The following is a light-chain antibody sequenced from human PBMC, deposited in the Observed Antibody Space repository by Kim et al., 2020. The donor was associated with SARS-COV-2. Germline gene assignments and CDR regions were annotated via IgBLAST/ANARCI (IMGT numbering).Light chain of an antibody. CDR1: QSLLHSNGYNY. Sequence: DIVMTQSPLSLPVTPGEPASISCRSSQSLLHSNGYNYLDWYLQKPGQSPELLIYLGSNRASGVPDRFSGSGSGTDFTLKISRVEAGYVGVYYCMQALQTPWTFGQGTKVDIK. V-gene: IGKV2-28*01. CDR3: MQALQTPWT. J-gene: IGKJ1*01. CDR2: LGS.